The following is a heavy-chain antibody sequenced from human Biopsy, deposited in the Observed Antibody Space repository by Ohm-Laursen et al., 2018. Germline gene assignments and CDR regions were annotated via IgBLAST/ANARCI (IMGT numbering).Heavy chain of an antibody. D-gene: IGHD4-23*01. CDR3: ARDTRWSPYHMDV. CDR2: ISSGGTTI. CDR1: GFPFSDYY. J-gene: IGHJ6*02. Sequence: GSLRLFCAASGFPFSDYYMRWIRQAPGKGLEWVSYISSGGTTIYYADSVKVRFTISRDNAKNSLYLQMNSLRADDTAVYYCARDTRWSPYHMDVWGQGTTVTVSS. V-gene: IGHV3-11*01.